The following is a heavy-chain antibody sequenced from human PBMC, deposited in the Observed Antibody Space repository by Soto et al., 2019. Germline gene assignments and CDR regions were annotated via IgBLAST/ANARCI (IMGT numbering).Heavy chain of an antibody. CDR2: INPNSGGT. V-gene: IGHV1-2*04. J-gene: IGHJ4*02. D-gene: IGHD3-3*01. CDR1: GYTFTGYY. CDR3: AREDKAHYDFWSGYYPPCFDY. Sequence: GASVKVSCKASGYTFTGYYMHWVRQAPGQGLEWMGWINPNSGGTNYAQKFQGWVTMTRDTSISTAYMELSRLRSDDTAVYYCAREDKAHYDFWSGYYPPCFDYWGQGTLVTVSS.